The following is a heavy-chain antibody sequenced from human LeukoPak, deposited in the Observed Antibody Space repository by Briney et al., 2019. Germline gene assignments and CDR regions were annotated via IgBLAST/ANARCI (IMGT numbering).Heavy chain of an antibody. Sequence: SETLSLTCTVSGGSISSYYWSWIRLPPGKGLEWIGYIYYSGSTNYNPSLKSRVTISVDTSKNQFSLKLSSVTAADTAVYYCARVNLQLVRSFDYWGQGTLVTVSS. CDR1: GGSISSYY. V-gene: IGHV4-59*01. J-gene: IGHJ4*02. CDR3: ARVNLQLVRSFDY. CDR2: IYYSGST. D-gene: IGHD6-13*01.